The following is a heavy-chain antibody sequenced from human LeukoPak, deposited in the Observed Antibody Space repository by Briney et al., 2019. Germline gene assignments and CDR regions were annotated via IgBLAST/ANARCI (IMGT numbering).Heavy chain of an antibody. CDR2: IWYDGSKK. D-gene: IGHD3-22*01. CDR3: AKAGYTTGYYPAYYYYSDV. J-gene: IGHJ6*03. V-gene: IGHV3-33*06. Sequence: AGGSLRLSCAASGFTFNSYGMHWVRQAPGKGLEGVAVIWYDGSKKYYADSVRGRFTISRDNSKNTLYLQMNCLRAEDAAVYYCAKAGYTTGYYPAYYYYSDVWGKGTTVTVSS. CDR1: GFTFNSYG.